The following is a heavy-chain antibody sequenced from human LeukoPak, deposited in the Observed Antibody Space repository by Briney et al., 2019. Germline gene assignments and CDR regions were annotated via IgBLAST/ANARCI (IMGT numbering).Heavy chain of an antibody. CDR2: MNPNSGNT. CDR1: QYTVTSYD. CDR3: ARAAGDSSGYYWNKYYYYYYMDV. D-gene: IGHD3-22*01. J-gene: IGHJ6*03. Sequence: GASVKVSYKAFQYTVTSYDINWVRQATGQGLEWMGWMNPNSGNTGYAQKFQGRVTMTRNTSISTAYMELGSLRSEDTAVYYCARAAGDSSGYYWNKYYYYYYMDVWGKGTTVTVSS. V-gene: IGHV1-8*01.